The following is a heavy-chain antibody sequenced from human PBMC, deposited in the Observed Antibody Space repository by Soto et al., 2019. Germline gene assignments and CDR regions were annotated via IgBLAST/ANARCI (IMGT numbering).Heavy chain of an antibody. D-gene: IGHD6-19*01. CDR3: ARVRKIALAGYNFDY. CDR1: GGSISSGGYY. J-gene: IGHJ4*02. V-gene: IGHV4-31*03. Sequence: SETLSLTCTVSGGSISSGGYYWRWIRQHPGKGLEWIGYIYYSGSTYYNPSLKSRVTISVDSSKNQFSLKLSSVTAADTAVYYCARVRKIALAGYNFDYWGQGTLVTVSS. CDR2: IYYSGST.